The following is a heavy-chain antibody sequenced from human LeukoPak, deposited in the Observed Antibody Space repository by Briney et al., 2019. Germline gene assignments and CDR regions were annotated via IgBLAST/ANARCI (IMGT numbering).Heavy chain of an antibody. D-gene: IGHD4-17*01. CDR2: IKGSGSYA. J-gene: IGHJ3*01. Sequence: QPGGSLRLSCVGSDFTFANYAMTWVRLTPGKGLEWVSSIKGSGSYAMYADSVSGRFTTSRDNSRNTIFLPMNSLRAEDTAIYYCGRDPNGDYIGAFEFWGLGTLVSASS. CDR1: DFTFANYA. V-gene: IGHV3-23*01. CDR3: GRDPNGDYIGAFEF.